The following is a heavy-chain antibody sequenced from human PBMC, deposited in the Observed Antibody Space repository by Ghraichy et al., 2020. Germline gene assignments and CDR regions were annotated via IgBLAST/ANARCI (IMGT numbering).Heavy chain of an antibody. Sequence: SETLSLTCTVSGGSVSSGSYYWSWIRQPPGKGLEWIGYIYYSGSTNYNPSLKSRVTISVDTSKNQFSLKLSSVTAADTAVYYCARAAPQLEKALDYWGQGTLVTVSS. CDR1: GGSVSSGSYY. J-gene: IGHJ4*02. V-gene: IGHV4-61*01. CDR2: IYYSGST. D-gene: IGHD2-2*01. CDR3: ARAAPQLEKALDY.